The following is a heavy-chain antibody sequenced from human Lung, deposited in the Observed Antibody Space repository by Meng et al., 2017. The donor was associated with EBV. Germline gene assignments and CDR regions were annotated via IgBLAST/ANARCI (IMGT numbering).Heavy chain of an antibody. J-gene: IGHJ4*02. D-gene: IGHD5-18*01. V-gene: IGHV4-31*01. CDR3: ARAVDTGYFDY. CDR1: GGSISSGGHY. Sequence: QRQLQESGPGLGKPSQTLALTCTVSGGSISSGGHYWSWIRQHPGKSLEWIGYIYYSGSTYYNPSLKSLVSISVDTSNNQFSLKLSSVTAADTAVYYCARAVDTGYFDYWGQGTLVTVSS. CDR2: IYYSGST.